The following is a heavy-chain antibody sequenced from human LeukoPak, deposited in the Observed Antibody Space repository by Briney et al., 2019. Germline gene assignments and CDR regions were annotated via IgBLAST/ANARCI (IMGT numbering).Heavy chain of an antibody. CDR3: ARDGGTRYYYYMDV. Sequence: PSETLSLTCTVAGGSISSYYWSWIRPPPGKGLEWIGYIYYSGSTNYNPSLKSRVTISVDTSKNQFSLQLSSVTAADTAVYYCARDGGTRYYYYMDVWGKGTTVTVSS. D-gene: IGHD3-16*01. V-gene: IGHV4-59*01. CDR2: IYYSGST. J-gene: IGHJ6*03. CDR1: GGSISSYY.